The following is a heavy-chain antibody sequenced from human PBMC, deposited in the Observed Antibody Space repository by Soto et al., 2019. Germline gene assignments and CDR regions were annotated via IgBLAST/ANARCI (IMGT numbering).Heavy chain of an antibody. D-gene: IGHD3-3*01. CDR2: IYRDGTT. Sequence: EVQLVGSGGGLVQPGGSLRLSCAASGFTVSNNYMSWVRQTPGKGLEWVSIIYRDGTTYYADSVRGRFTISRDNSKNDLYPQMNRPKAADTAVYFCARGAVGGVTEAWGFDYWGQGTLVTVSS. V-gene: IGHV3-66*01. CDR1: GFTVSNNY. CDR3: ARGAVGGVTEAWGFDY. J-gene: IGHJ4*02.